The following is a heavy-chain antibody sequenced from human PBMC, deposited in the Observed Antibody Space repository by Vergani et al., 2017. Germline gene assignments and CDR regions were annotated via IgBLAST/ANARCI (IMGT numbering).Heavy chain of an antibody. CDR2: IYTSGST. J-gene: IGHJ4*02. D-gene: IGHD2-15*01. Sequence: QVQLQESGPGLVKPSETLSLTCTVSGGSISSYYWSWIRQSPGKGLEWIGYIYTSGSTNYNPSLKSRVTISVDTSKNQFSLKLSSVTAADTAVYYCARRYCSGGSCDTEFDYWGQGTLVTVSS. CDR1: GGSISSYY. V-gene: IGHV4-4*09. CDR3: ARRYCSGGSCDTEFDY.